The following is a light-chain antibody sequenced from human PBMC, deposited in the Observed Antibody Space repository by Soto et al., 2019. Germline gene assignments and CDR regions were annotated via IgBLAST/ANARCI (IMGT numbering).Light chain of an antibody. V-gene: IGKV1-27*01. CDR1: QAISNN. Sequence: DIQMTQSPSSLSASVGDRVTITCRASQAISNNLAGYQQKPGEVPKLLIYLASTLQKGVQSRFSGSGSGTLFTLSINNLQPDDVATYYCQKYNSAPKTCGRGTRLEIK. CDR2: LAS. J-gene: IGKJ2*01. CDR3: QKYNSAPKT.